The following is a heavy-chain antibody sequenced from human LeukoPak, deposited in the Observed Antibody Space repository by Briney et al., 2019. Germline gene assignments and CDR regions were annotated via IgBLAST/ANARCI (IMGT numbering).Heavy chain of an antibody. D-gene: IGHD3-22*01. Sequence: PSETLSLTCTVSGGSISSSSYCWGWIRQPPGKGPEWIGSIYYSGSTYYNPSLKSRVTISVDTSKNQFSLKLSSVTAADTAVYYCAREHYYDSSGYYPDYWGQGTLVTVSS. CDR3: AREHYYDSSGYYPDY. J-gene: IGHJ4*02. V-gene: IGHV4-39*07. CDR1: GGSISSSSYC. CDR2: IYYSGST.